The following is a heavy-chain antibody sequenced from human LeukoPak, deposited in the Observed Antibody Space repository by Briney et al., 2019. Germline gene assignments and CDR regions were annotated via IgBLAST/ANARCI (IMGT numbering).Heavy chain of an antibody. V-gene: IGHV3-7*01. J-gene: IGHJ4*02. CDR1: GFSFSRYW. D-gene: IGHD2-2*01. CDR3: ARGPQGFCSTSSCYVGY. Sequence: PGGSLRLSCAASGFSFSRYWMSWVRQAPGKGLEWVANIKQDGSEKHYVDSVKGRFTIFRDNAENSLDLQMNSLRVEDTAVYYCARGPQGFCSTSSCYVGYWGQGTLVTVSS. CDR2: IKQDGSEK.